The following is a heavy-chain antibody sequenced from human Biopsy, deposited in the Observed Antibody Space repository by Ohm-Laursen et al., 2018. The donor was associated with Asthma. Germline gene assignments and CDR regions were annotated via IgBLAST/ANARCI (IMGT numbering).Heavy chain of an antibody. Sequence: GQTLSLTCAASGFTFSSYAMHWVRQAPGKGLEWVAVISYDGSNKYYADSVKGRFTISRDNSKNTLYLQMNSLRAEDTAVYYCAKDVGWELPQYYFDYWGQGTLVTVSS. CDR2: ISYDGSNK. V-gene: IGHV3-30-3*01. CDR1: GFTFSSYA. CDR3: AKDVGWELPQYYFDY. D-gene: IGHD1-26*01. J-gene: IGHJ4*02.